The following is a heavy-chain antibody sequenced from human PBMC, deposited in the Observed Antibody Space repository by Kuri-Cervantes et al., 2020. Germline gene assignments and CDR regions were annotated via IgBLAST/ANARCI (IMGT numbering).Heavy chain of an antibody. D-gene: IGHD1-26*01. Sequence: LSLTCAASGFTFSSYWMSWVRQAPGKGLEWVANIKQDGSEKYYVDSVKGRFTISRDNAKNSLYLQMNSLRAEDTAVYYCASLDLVGATSDAFDIWGQGTMVTVSS. V-gene: IGHV3-7*02. CDR1: GFTFSSYW. CDR2: IKQDGSEK. J-gene: IGHJ3*02. CDR3: ASLDLVGATSDAFDI.